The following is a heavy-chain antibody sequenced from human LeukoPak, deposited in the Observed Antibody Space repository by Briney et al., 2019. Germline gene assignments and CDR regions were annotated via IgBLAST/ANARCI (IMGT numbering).Heavy chain of an antibody. V-gene: IGHV3-23*01. CDR3: AKDGGGWYTSGWYYFDY. Sequence: GGSLRLSYAASGFTFNNYAMNWVRQAPGKGLEWVSAISGSGGSTYYADSVKGRFTISRDNSKNTLYLQMNSLRAEDTAVYYCAKDGGGWYTSGWYYFDYWGQGTVVTVSS. CDR2: ISGSGGST. D-gene: IGHD6-19*01. J-gene: IGHJ4*02. CDR1: GFTFNNYA.